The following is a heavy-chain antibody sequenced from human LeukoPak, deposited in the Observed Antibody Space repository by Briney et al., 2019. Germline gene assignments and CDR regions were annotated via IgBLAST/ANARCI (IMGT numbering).Heavy chain of an antibody. CDR2: MNPNSGNT. V-gene: IGHV1-8*01. D-gene: IGHD3-10*01. Sequence: PRASVKVSCTASGYTFTSYDINWVRQATGQGLEWMGWMNPNSGNTGYAQKFQGRVTMTRNTSISTAYMELSSLRSEDTAVYYCARVYDSGSYSCPHWGQGTLVTVSS. CDR1: GYTFTSYD. J-gene: IGHJ4*02. CDR3: ARVYDSGSYSCPH.